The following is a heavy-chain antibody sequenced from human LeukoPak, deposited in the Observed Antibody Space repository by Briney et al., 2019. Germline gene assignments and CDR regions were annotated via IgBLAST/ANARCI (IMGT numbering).Heavy chain of an antibody. CDR1: GGSISSGSYY. V-gene: IGHV4-61*02. CDR3: GRGRDGYNLEGFFDY. Sequence: SQTLSLTCTVSGGSISSGSYYWSWIRQPAGKGLEWIGRIYTSGSTNYNPSLKSRVTISVDTSKSQFSLKLSSVTAADTAVYYCGRGRDGYNLEGFFDYWGQGTLVTVSS. J-gene: IGHJ4*02. CDR2: IYTSGST. D-gene: IGHD5-24*01.